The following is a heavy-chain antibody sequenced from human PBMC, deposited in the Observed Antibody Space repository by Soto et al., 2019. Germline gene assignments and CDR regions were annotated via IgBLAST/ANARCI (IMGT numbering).Heavy chain of an antibody. Sequence: VPLLRSEPEGKKLGPPVKASCKPSGYTFPGYGTSWVRQPPGQGLEWMGWISAYNGNTNYAQKLQDRVTMTTDTSTSTAYMELRNLRSDDTAVYYCATHWNDAYWGQGTLVTVSS. CDR3: ATHWNDAY. V-gene: IGHV1-18*01. CDR2: ISAYNGNT. CDR1: GYTFPGYG. J-gene: IGHJ4*02. D-gene: IGHD1-1*01.